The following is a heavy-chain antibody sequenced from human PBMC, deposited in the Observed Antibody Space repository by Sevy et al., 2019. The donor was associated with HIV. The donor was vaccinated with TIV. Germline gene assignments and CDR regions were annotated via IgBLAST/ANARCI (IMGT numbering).Heavy chain of an antibody. CDR2: INHNGRT. J-gene: IGHJ6*02. CDR3: ARAYSEYYYGMDV. V-gene: IGHV4-59*01. CDR1: GVSISGYY. D-gene: IGHD4-4*01. Sequence: SETLSLTCSVSGVSISGYYWSWIRQPPGKGLEWIGYINHNGRTNYKPSLKSRVTISVDTSKKQFSLKVNSVTAADTAVYYCARAYSEYYYGMDVWGQGTPVTVSS.